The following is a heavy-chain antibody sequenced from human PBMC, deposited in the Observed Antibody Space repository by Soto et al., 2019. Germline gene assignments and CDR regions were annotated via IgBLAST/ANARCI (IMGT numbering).Heavy chain of an antibody. CDR1: GGTFSSYA. Sequence: GPSVKVSCKASGGTFSSYAISWVRQAPGQGLEWMGGIIPIFGTANYAQKFQGRVTITADESTSTAYMELSSLRSEDTAVYYCARDLSPVVVVAAWRNYYYHYGMDVWGQGTTVTVSS. CDR3: ARDLSPVVVVAAWRNYYYHYGMDV. V-gene: IGHV1-69*13. D-gene: IGHD2-15*01. J-gene: IGHJ6*02. CDR2: IIPIFGTA.